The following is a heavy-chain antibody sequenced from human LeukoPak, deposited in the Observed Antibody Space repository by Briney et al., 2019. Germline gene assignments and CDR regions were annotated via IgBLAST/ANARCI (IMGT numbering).Heavy chain of an antibody. J-gene: IGHJ4*02. V-gene: IGHV3-23*01. CDR3: AKDLLVLRYFDWLLSGLDY. CDR1: GFTFSSYA. CDR2: ISGSGGST. Sequence: GGSLRLSCAASGFTFSSYAMSWVRQAPGKGLEWVSAISGSGGSTYYADSVKGRFTISRDNSKNTLYLQMNSLRAEDKAVYYCAKDLLVLRYFDWLLSGLDYWGQGTLVTVSS. D-gene: IGHD3-9*01.